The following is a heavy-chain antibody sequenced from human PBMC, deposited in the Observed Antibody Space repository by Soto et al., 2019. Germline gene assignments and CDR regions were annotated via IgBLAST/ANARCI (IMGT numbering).Heavy chain of an antibody. CDR1: GGTFSSYA. D-gene: IGHD2-8*01. CDR2: IIPIFGTA. Sequence: ASVKVSCKASGGTFSSYAISWVRQAPGQGLEWMGGIIPIFGTANYAQKFQGRVTITADESTSTAYMELSSLRSEDTAVYYCARYPWGYCTNGVCSRHYYYGMDVWRQGTTVTVSS. CDR3: ARYPWGYCTNGVCSRHYYYGMDV. V-gene: IGHV1-69*13. J-gene: IGHJ6*02.